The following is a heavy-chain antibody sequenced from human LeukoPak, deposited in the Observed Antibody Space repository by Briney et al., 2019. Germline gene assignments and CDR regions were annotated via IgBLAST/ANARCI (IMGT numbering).Heavy chain of an antibody. CDR1: GFTFGDYA. Sequence: GGSLRLSCTASGFTFGDYAMSWVRQAPGKGLEWVGFIRSKAYGGTTEYAASVKGRFTISRDDSKSIAYLQTNSLKTEDTAVYYCTREAYYYDSSGYPDYWGQGTLVTVSS. V-gene: IGHV3-49*04. D-gene: IGHD3-22*01. CDR3: TREAYYYDSSGYPDY. J-gene: IGHJ4*02. CDR2: IRSKAYGGTT.